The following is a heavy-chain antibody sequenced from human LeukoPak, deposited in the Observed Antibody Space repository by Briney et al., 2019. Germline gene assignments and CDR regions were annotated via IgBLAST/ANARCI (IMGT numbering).Heavy chain of an antibody. CDR3: AREVWGPEY. V-gene: IGHV3-7*01. CDR1: GFTFTKYW. CDR2: IKQDGSDK. Sequence: GGSLRLSCAASGFTFTKYWMTWVRQAPGKGLEWVGNIKQDGSDKNYMDSVKGRFTISRDNTKNSVYLQMSSLGAEDTAVYYCAREVWGPEYWGQGTLVTVSS. J-gene: IGHJ4*02. D-gene: IGHD1-14*01.